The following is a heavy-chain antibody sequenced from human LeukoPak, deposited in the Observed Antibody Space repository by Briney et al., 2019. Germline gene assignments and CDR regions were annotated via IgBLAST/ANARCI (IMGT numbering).Heavy chain of an antibody. J-gene: IGHJ6*02. CDR3: AKVQLGGNYYYYGMDV. Sequence: GGSLRLSCAASGLTFSIYAMSWVRQAPGKGLEWVSAISGSGGSTYYADSVKGRFTISRDNSKNTLYLQMNSLRAEDTAIYYCAKVQLGGNYYYYGMDVWGQGTTVTVSS. CDR2: ISGSGGST. D-gene: IGHD3-16*01. CDR1: GLTFSIYA. V-gene: IGHV3-23*01.